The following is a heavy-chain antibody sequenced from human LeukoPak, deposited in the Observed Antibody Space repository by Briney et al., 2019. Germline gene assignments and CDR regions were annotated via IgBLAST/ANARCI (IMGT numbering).Heavy chain of an antibody. Sequence: GGSLRLSCAASGFTFSSYGMSWVRQAPGKGLEWVSAISGSGGSTYYADSVKGRFTISRDNSKNTLYLQMNSLRAEDTAVYYCAKWDSGYFFPASTHFDYWGQGTLVTVSS. CDR1: GFTFSSYG. CDR2: ISGSGGST. CDR3: AKWDSGYFFPASTHFDY. V-gene: IGHV3-23*01. D-gene: IGHD3-22*01. J-gene: IGHJ4*02.